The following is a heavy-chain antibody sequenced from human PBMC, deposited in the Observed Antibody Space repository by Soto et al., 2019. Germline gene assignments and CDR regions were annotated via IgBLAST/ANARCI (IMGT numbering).Heavy chain of an antibody. Sequence: SQTLCLPWAVSGGSMSSGGYSWSWIRQPPGKGLEWIGYMYHSGSTNYNPSLKSRVTISVDTSKNQFSLKLSSVTAADTAVYYCARRYGYSFDYWGQGTLVTGSS. CDR3: ARRYGYSFDY. J-gene: IGHJ4*01. CDR2: MYHSGST. D-gene: IGHD1-1*01. CDR1: GGSMSSGGYS. V-gene: IGHV4-30-2*01.